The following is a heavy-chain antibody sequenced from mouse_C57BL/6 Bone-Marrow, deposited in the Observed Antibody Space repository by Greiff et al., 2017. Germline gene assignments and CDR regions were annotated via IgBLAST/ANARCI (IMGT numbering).Heavy chain of an antibody. D-gene: IGHD4-1*01. CDR1: GYTFTSYW. J-gene: IGHJ3*01. V-gene: IGHV1-55*01. CDR2: IYPGSGST. Sequence: QVQLQQPGAELVKPGASVKMSCKASGYTFTSYWITWVKPRPGQGLEWIGDIYPGSGSTNYNEKFKSKATLTVDTSSSTAYMQLSSLTSGDSAVYYCARSPLNWDPWFAYWGQGTLVTVSA. CDR3: ARSPLNWDPWFAY.